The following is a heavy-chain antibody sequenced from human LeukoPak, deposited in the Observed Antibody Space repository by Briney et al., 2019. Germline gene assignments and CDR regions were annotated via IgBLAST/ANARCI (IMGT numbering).Heavy chain of an antibody. Sequence: GGSLTLSCVASGFTFSNYAIIWVRQAPGKGLEWVSATSATGGSTYYADSVKGRFTISRDNSKKTLYLQMNSLTVEDTAVYYCARGGLDWLFYSQFDYWAQGLLVTASS. CDR2: TSATGGST. CDR1: GFTFSNYA. D-gene: IGHD3-9*01. CDR3: ARGGLDWLFYSQFDY. J-gene: IGHJ4*02. V-gene: IGHV3-23*01.